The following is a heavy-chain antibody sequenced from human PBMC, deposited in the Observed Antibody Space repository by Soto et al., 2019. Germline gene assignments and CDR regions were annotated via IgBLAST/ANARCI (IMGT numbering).Heavy chain of an antibody. D-gene: IGHD4-4*01. CDR2: ITATNGNT. Sequence: GGSLRLSCVGSGFTFKAYAMGWVRQAPGKGLEWVSSITATNGNTYYADSVRGRFTISRDNSRNSLFLQMNGLRPEDSALYYCAKDEGTSSTVFDYWGQGTLVTVSS. CDR1: GFTFKAYA. J-gene: IGHJ4*02. V-gene: IGHV3-23*01. CDR3: AKDEGTSSTVFDY.